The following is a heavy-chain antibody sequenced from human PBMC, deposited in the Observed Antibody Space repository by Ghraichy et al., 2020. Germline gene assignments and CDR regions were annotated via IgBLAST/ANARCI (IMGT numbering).Heavy chain of an antibody. J-gene: IGHJ4*02. D-gene: IGHD1-14*01. V-gene: IGHV3-74*01. CDR1: GFTFSSYW. CDR3: ARDQGPVIFDY. CDR2: INSDGSST. Sequence: LSLTCAASGFTFSSYWMHWVRQAPGKGLVWVSRINSDGSSTSYADSVKGRFTISRDNAKNTLYLQMNSLRAEDTAVYYCARDQGPVIFDYWGQGTLVTVSS.